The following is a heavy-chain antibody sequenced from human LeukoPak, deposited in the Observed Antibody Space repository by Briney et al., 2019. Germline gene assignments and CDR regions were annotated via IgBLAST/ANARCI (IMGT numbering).Heavy chain of an antibody. D-gene: IGHD6-6*01. V-gene: IGHV3-74*01. CDR1: GFTFSSNW. CDR2: INSDGSTT. CDR3: TTDYYSSSQY. Sequence: QSGGSLRLSCAASGFTFSSNWMQWVRQAPGKGLVWVSRINSDGSTTRYADSVKGRFTVSRDNAKDTLFLHMNSLRAEDTAVYYCTTDYYSSSQYWGQGTLVTVSS. J-gene: IGHJ4*02.